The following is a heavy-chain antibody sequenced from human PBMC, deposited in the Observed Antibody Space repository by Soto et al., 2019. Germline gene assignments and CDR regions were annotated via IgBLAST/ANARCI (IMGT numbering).Heavy chain of an antibody. J-gene: IGHJ3*02. D-gene: IGHD6-13*01. Sequence: QVQLVASGGGVVQPGRSLRLSCAASGFTFSSYGMHWVRQAPGKGLEWVAVIWYDGSNKYYADSVKGRFTISRDNSKNTLYLQMNSLRAEDTAVYYCARDAYSIAAAGEYDAFDIWGQGTMVTVSS. CDR3: ARDAYSIAAAGEYDAFDI. V-gene: IGHV3-33*01. CDR1: GFTFSSYG. CDR2: IWYDGSNK.